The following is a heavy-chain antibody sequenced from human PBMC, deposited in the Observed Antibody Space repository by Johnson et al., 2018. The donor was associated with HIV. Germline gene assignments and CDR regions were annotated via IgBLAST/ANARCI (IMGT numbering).Heavy chain of an antibody. Sequence: VQLVESGGGVVQPGRSLRLSCAASGFTLSTYWMSWVRQAPGKVLEWVANIKQDGSEKYCVASVKGRFTISRDNAKNSLYLQMNSLRAEDTALYYCASRMYSGRESTGAGTAFDIWGQGTMVTVSS. CDR1: GFTLSTYW. V-gene: IGHV3-7*03. CDR3: ASRMYSGRESTGAGTAFDI. D-gene: IGHD1-26*01. J-gene: IGHJ3*02. CDR2: IKQDGSEK.